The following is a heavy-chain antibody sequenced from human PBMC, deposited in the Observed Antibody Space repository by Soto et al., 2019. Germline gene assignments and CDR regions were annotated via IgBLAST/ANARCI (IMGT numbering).Heavy chain of an antibody. D-gene: IGHD3-10*01. CDR3: AGVTWFRSMDV. CDR2: IYYRSTWSF. Sequence: PSQTLSLTCAISGDSVSSNTSAWNWISQSPSRGLEWLGRIYYRSTWSFDYALSVRSRITIAPDTSKNQFSLHLDSLTPEDTALYYCAGVTWFRSMDVWGQGTPVTVSS. J-gene: IGHJ6*02. CDR1: GDSVSSNTSA. V-gene: IGHV6-1*01.